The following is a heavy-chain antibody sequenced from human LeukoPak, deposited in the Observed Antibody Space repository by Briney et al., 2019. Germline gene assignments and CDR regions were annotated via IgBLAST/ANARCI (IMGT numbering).Heavy chain of an antibody. V-gene: IGHV3-7*04. D-gene: IGHD3-10*01. CDR3: TRDALFGSGRTHLDF. Sequence: GGSLRLSCAASEFTFNRYWMSWVRQAPGKGLQWVANIKQDGSEAHYVDSVKGRFTISRANAKNSLSLQMNSLTADDTGVYFCTRDALFGSGRTHLDFWSQGTLVSVSS. CDR2: IKQDGSEA. J-gene: IGHJ4*02. CDR1: EFTFNRYW.